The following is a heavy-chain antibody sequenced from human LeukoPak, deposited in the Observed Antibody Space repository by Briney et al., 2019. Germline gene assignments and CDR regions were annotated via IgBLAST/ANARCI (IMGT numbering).Heavy chain of an antibody. CDR1: GYSFTTYG. Sequence: ASVKVSCKASGYSFTTYGMNWVPQAPGQGLEWMGWFNTYTGNPTYAPGFTGRFVFSLDTSVSTAYLQIFILKAEDTAVYYCARAAVTNYHHIDYWGQGTLVTVSS. D-gene: IGHD4-17*01. CDR2: FNTYTGNP. V-gene: IGHV7-81*01. CDR3: ARAAVTNYHHIDY. J-gene: IGHJ4*02.